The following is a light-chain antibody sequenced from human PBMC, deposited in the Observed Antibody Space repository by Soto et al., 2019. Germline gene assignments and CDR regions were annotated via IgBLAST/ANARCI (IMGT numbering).Light chain of an antibody. J-gene: IGLJ2*01. CDR1: SNDVGGYKY. Sequence: QAVVTQPPSASGSPGQSVTISCTGTSNDVGGYKYVSWYQQHPGKAPKLMIYEVTQRPSGIPDRFSGSKSGNTAYLTVSGLQADDEADYFCSSYAGTNDYVVFGGGTKVTVL. CDR3: SSYAGTNDYVV. CDR2: EVT. V-gene: IGLV2-8*01.